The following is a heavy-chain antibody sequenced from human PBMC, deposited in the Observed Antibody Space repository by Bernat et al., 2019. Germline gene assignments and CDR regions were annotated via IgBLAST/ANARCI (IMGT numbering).Heavy chain of an antibody. J-gene: IGHJ4*02. CDR1: GFTFSSYS. V-gene: IGHV3-21*01. CDR3: AGGVVAATPLSGY. D-gene: IGHD2-15*01. Sequence: EVQLVESGGGLVKPGGSLRLSCAASGFTFSSYSMNWVRQAPGKGLEWVSSISSSSSYIYYADSVKGRFTISRDNAKNSLYLQMNSLRAEDTAVHYCAGGVVAATPLSGYWGQGTLVTVSS. CDR2: ISSSSSYI.